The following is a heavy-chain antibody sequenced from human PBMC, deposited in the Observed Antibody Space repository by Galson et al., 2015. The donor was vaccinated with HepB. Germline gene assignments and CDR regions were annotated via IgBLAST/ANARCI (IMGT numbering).Heavy chain of an antibody. CDR1: GFTFSSYA. D-gene: IGHD2-21*02. Sequence: SLRLSCAASGFTFSSYAMSWVRQAPGKGLEWVSAISGSGGSTYYADSVKGRFTISRDNSKNTLYLQMNSLRAEDTAVYYCASLLRKRPYCGGDCYDAFDIWGQGTMVTVSS. J-gene: IGHJ3*02. V-gene: IGHV3-23*01. CDR3: ASLLRKRPYCGGDCYDAFDI. CDR2: ISGSGGST.